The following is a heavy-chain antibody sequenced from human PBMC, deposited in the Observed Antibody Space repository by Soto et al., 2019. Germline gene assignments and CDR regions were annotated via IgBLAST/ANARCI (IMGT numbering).Heavy chain of an antibody. Sequence: ASVKASCKVSGYTLTELYMHWVRQAPGKGLEGMGGFDPEDGETIYAQKFQGRVTMTEETYTATAYMELSSLRSEDTVVYYCATLRRIAVARRPPYNWFDPWGQGNLVTVSS. CDR2: FDPEDGET. V-gene: IGHV1-24*01. CDR3: ATLRRIAVARRPPYNWFDP. D-gene: IGHD6-19*01. J-gene: IGHJ5*02. CDR1: GYTLTELY.